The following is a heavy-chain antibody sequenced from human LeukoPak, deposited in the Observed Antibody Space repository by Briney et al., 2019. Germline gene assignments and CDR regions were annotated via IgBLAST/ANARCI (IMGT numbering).Heavy chain of an antibody. Sequence: GGSLRLSCAASGFSFSSYAMNWVRQAPGKGLEWVGRIKSKTDGGTTDYAEPVKGRFTISRDDSKNTLCLQMNFLKTEDTALYYCAAVSVDYGDSSFDFWGQGTLVTVSS. J-gene: IGHJ4*02. CDR1: GFSFSSYA. CDR3: AAVSVDYGDSSFDF. CDR2: IKSKTDGGTT. V-gene: IGHV3-15*01. D-gene: IGHD4-17*01.